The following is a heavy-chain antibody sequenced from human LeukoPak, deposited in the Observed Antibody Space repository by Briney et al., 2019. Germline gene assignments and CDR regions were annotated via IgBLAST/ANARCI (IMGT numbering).Heavy chain of an antibody. CDR2: INHSGST. V-gene: IGHV4-34*01. J-gene: IGHJ4*02. CDR1: GGSFSGYY. D-gene: IGHD2-2*01. Sequence: TSETLSLTCAVYGGSFSGYYWSWIRQPPGKGVEWGGEINHSGSTNYNTSLKRRVTISVEKSKNQFSLKLSSVTAADTAVYYCARGRKDLVLVPAAIFNYWGRGTLVTVSS. CDR3: ARGRKDLVLVPAAIFNY.